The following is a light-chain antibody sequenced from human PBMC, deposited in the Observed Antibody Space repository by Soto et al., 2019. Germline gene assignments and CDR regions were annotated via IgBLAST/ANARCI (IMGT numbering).Light chain of an antibody. CDR1: QSVFYSSNNKNY. J-gene: IGKJ2*01. CDR3: QQYYSIPYS. V-gene: IGKV4-1*01. Sequence: DIVMTQSPDSLAVSLGERATINCKSSQSVFYSSNNKNYLAWYQQKPGQPPKLLIYWASTRESGLPDRFSGSGSGSDFTLTISSLRAEDVAVYYCQQYYSIPYSFGQWTTVEIK. CDR2: WAS.